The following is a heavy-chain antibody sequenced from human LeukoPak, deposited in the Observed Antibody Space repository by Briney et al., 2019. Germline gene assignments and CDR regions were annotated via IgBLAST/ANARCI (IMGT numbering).Heavy chain of an antibody. D-gene: IGHD3-22*01. Sequence: KPGGSLRLSCAASGFTFSDYYMSWIRQAPGKGLEWVLYISSSSSYTNYADSVKGRFTISRDNAKNSLYLQMNRLRAEDTAVYYCAREVSYYDSSGYYGGNWFGPWGQGTLVTVSS. CDR2: ISSSSSYT. J-gene: IGHJ5*02. CDR1: GFTFSDYY. V-gene: IGHV3-11*05. CDR3: AREVSYYDSSGYYGGNWFGP.